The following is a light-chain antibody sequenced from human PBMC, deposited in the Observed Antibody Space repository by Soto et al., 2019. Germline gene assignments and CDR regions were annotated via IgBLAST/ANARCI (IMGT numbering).Light chain of an antibody. CDR3: HQYGSSPAT. J-gene: IGKJ1*01. CDR1: QSVSNS. V-gene: IGKV3-20*01. Sequence: EIVLTQSPGTLSLSPGERATLSCRASQSVSNSLAWYQQKTGQAPRLLISGASSRATGIPGRFSGSGSGTDFTLTISRLEPEDFTVYYCHQYGSSPATFGQGTRVYIK. CDR2: GAS.